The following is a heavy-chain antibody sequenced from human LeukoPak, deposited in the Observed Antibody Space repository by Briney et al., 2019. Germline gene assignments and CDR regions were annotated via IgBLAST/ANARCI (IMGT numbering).Heavy chain of an antibody. CDR1: GGSITSGGYF. CDR3: ARAVDSSGFSSFQH. CDR2: MYDGGNT. Sequence: SETLSLTCTVSGGSITSGGYFWNWIRQPPGKGLEWIRYMYDGGNTYYNPSLKSRVTFSVDRSKNQLSLKLTSVTAADTALYYCARAVDSSGFSSFQHWGQGTLVTVSS. J-gene: IGHJ1*01. D-gene: IGHD3-22*01. V-gene: IGHV4-30-2*01.